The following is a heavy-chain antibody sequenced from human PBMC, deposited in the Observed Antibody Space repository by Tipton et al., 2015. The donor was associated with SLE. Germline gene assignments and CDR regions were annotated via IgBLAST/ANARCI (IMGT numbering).Heavy chain of an antibody. Sequence: TLSLTCTVSSGSISSYYWSWIRQPPGKGLEWIGYIYYSGSTNYNPSLKSRVTISVDTSKNQFSLKLSSVTAADTAVYYCARWAGPTVNFDYWGQGTLVTVSS. CDR2: IYYSGST. V-gene: IGHV4-59*01. CDR1: SGSISSYY. J-gene: IGHJ4*02. CDR3: ARWAGPTVNFDY. D-gene: IGHD4-11*01.